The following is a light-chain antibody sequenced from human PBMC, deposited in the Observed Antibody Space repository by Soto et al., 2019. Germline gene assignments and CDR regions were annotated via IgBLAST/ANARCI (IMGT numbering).Light chain of an antibody. J-gene: IGKJ3*01. CDR2: GAS. Sequence: EIVLTHSPGTLSLSPGERATLSCRASQSVSSSYLAWYQQKPGQAPRLLIYGASRRATGIPDRFSGSVSGTAFTLTISRLEPEDFAVYYCQQYGSSPTFGPGTKVDIK. V-gene: IGKV3-20*01. CDR1: QSVSSSY. CDR3: QQYGSSPT.